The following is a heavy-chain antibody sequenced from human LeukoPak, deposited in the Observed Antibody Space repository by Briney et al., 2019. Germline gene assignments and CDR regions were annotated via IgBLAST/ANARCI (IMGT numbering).Heavy chain of an antibody. J-gene: IGHJ4*02. CDR2: IWYDGSNK. D-gene: IGHD2-2*01. Sequence: GGSLRLSCAASGFTFSSYGMHWVRQAPGRGLEWVAVIWYDGSNKYYADSVKGRFTISRDNSKNTLYLQMNSLRAEDTAVYYCARDPYPLTAAMDYFEYWGQGTLVTVSS. V-gene: IGHV3-33*01. CDR1: GFTFSSYG. CDR3: ARDPYPLTAAMDYFEY.